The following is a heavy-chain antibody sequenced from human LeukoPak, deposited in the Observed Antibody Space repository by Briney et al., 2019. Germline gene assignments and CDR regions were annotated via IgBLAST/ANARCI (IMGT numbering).Heavy chain of an antibody. CDR2: ISSDGTNQ. D-gene: IGHD6-13*01. J-gene: IGHJ4*02. V-gene: IGHV3-21*06. CDR1: GGTISGYG. Sequence: PGGSLRLSCAASGGTISGYGMNWVRQAPGKGLEWVSGISSDGTNQYYAESVKGRFTISRDNAKNSLYLQMNSLRAEDTAVYYCVKQRSINLNILDYWGQGALVTVSS. CDR3: VKQRSINLNILDY.